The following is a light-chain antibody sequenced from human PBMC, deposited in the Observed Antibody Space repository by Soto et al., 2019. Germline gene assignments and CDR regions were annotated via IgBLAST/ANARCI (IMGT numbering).Light chain of an antibody. CDR3: GLWDYSLSASYG. J-gene: IGLJ1*01. CDR1: SSNIGNDY. Sequence: QSVLTQPPSVSAAPGQKVTISCSGSSSNIGNDYVSWYQQLPGTAPKLLIYDNNKRPSGIPDRFSGSKSGTSATLGITGLQTGDEADYYCGLWDYSLSASYGFGTGTKVTVL. CDR2: DNN. V-gene: IGLV1-51*01.